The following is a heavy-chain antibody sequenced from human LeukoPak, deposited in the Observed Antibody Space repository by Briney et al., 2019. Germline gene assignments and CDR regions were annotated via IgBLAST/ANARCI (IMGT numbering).Heavy chain of an antibody. Sequence: GGSLRLSCAASGFIVRSYWMHWVRQAPGKGLVWVSRINSDRRTTNYADSVKGRFTISRDNAKNTVYLQMNSLRAEDTAVYYCGRDFYYGSGSLDYWGQGTLVTVSS. D-gene: IGHD3-10*01. V-gene: IGHV3-74*01. J-gene: IGHJ4*02. CDR3: GRDFYYGSGSLDY. CDR1: GFIVRSYW. CDR2: INSDRRTT.